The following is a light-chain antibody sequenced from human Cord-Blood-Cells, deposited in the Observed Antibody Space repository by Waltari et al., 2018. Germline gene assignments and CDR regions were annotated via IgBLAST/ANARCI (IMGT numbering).Light chain of an antibody. J-gene: IGKJ5*01. Sequence: DIQMTQSPSTLSASVGDRVPIPGRASQSISSWLSWNQKKPGKAPKLLIYGASSLKSGCPSRFSGSGSVTDFTRTISSLQPDDFATYYCQQYNSYSATFGQGTRLEIK. V-gene: IGKV1-5*01. CDR1: QSISSW. CDR3: QQYNSYSAT. CDR2: GAS.